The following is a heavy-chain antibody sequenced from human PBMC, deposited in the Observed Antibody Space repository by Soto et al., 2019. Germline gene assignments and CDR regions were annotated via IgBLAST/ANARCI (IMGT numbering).Heavy chain of an antibody. V-gene: IGHV4-30-2*01. CDR3: ARMTTLYYFDY. CDR2: ISQSGT. Sequence: QLQLQESGSGLVKPSQTLSLTCAVSGGSIISGAYSWSWIRQPPGRGLEWIGYISQSGTNTNPSLKSRVTISAVRSKNQFSLHLNSVTAADTAVYYCARMTTLYYFDYWGQGTLVIVSS. CDR1: GGSIISGAYS. J-gene: IGHJ4*02.